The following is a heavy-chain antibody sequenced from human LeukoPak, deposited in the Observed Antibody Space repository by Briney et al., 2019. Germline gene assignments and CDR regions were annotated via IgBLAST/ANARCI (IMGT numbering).Heavy chain of an antibody. J-gene: IGHJ5*02. Sequence: GASVKVSCKTSGYTFTSYYMHWVRQAPRQGLEWMGIINTSAGSTTYAQKFQGRFTMTRDTSTSTVYMEPSSLTSEDTAVYYCARDANYYASSGSYAASWGQGTLVTVSS. CDR2: INTSAGST. CDR3: ARDANYYASSGSYAAS. CDR1: GYTFTSYY. D-gene: IGHD3-22*01. V-gene: IGHV1-46*01.